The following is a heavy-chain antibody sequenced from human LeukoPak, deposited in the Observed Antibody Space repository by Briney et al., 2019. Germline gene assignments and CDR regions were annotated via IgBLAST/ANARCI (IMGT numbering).Heavy chain of an antibody. CDR2: ISFDGRNK. V-gene: IGHV3-30*18. Sequence: GGSLRLSCAASGFTFSTFGMHWVRQAPGKGLEWVSVISFDGRNKYYSDSVKGRFTISRDNSRNTLYLQMNSLRAEDTAVYYCAKDLLSIAAAGYSGGQYWGQGTLVTVSS. CDR3: AKDLLSIAAAGYSGGQY. J-gene: IGHJ4*02. CDR1: GFTFSTFG. D-gene: IGHD6-13*01.